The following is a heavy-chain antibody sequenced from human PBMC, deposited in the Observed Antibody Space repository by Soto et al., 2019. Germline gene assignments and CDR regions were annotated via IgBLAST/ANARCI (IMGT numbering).Heavy chain of an antibody. CDR2: ICGSGGRP. CDR1: RFSFSSYA. Sequence: AWGCLRLPCAAARFSFSSYAMSWVLQAPGKGLEWVSTICGSGGRPYYADSVEGRFTISRDNSKNTLYLQMNSLRAEETAVYYCAKPRGPWGPYYGMDVWGQGTTVTVSS. J-gene: IGHJ6*02. V-gene: IGHV3-23*01. CDR3: AKPRGPWGPYYGMDV. D-gene: IGHD7-27*01.